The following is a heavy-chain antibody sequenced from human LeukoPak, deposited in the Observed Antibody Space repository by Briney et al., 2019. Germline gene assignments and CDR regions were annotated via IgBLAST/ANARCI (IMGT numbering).Heavy chain of an antibody. Sequence: GGSLRLSCAASGFTFSRYWMHWVRQAPGKGLEWVSAISDSGDRTYYADSVKGRFTLSRDNSKNTLYLQMNSLRAEDTAVYYCAKDARRSSGWWFFDHWGQGTLVTVSS. CDR1: GFTFSRYW. CDR3: AKDARRSSGWWFFDH. V-gene: IGHV3-23*01. D-gene: IGHD6-19*01. J-gene: IGHJ4*02. CDR2: ISDSGDRT.